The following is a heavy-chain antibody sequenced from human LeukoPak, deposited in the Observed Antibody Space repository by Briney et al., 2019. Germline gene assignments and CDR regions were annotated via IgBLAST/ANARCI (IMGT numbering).Heavy chain of an antibody. V-gene: IGHV3-23*01. CDR1: GFTFSSYA. J-gene: IGHJ3*02. CDR3: AKAYKSYYDYVWGSYRIPGAFDI. CDR2: ISGSGGST. Sequence: GESLRLSCAASGFTFSSYAMSWVRQAPGKGLEWVSAISGSGGSTYYADSVKGRFTISRDNSKNTLYLQMNSLRAEDTAVYYCAKAYKSYYDYVWGSYRIPGAFDIWGQGTMVTVSS. D-gene: IGHD3-16*02.